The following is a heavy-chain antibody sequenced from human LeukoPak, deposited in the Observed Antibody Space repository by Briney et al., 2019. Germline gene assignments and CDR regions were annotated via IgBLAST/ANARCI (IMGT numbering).Heavy chain of an antibody. D-gene: IGHD3-22*01. J-gene: IGHJ4*02. Sequence: GGSLRLSCAASGFTFSSYSMNWVRQAPGKGLEWVSSISSSSSYIYYADSVKGRFTISRDNAKNSLYLQMNSLRAEDTAVYYCARSYYYDSSGGSSLYYFDYWGQGTLVTVSS. CDR1: GFTFSSYS. CDR2: ISSSSSYI. CDR3: ARSYYYDSSGGSSLYYFDY. V-gene: IGHV3-21*01.